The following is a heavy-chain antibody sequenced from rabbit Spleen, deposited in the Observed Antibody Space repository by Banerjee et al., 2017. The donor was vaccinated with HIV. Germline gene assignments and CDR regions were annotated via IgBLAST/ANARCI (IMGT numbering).Heavy chain of an antibody. V-gene: IGHV1S45*01. J-gene: IGHJ3*01. Sequence: QEQLEESGGGLVKPEGSLTLTCKASGFSFSGNDYMCWVRQAPGKGLEWISCIAGGSSGFTYSATWAKGRFTISKTSSTTVTLQMTSLTAADTATYFCARSGYVGWGGDGDLTGNKLWGQGTLVTVS. CDR1: GFSFSGNDY. D-gene: IGHD4-1*01. CDR2: IAGGSSGFT. CDR3: ARSGYVGWGGDGDLTGNKL.